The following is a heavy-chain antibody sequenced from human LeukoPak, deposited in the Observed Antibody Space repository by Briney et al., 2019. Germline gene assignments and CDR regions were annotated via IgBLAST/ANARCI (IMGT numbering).Heavy chain of an antibody. CDR1: GFTLSSYA. D-gene: IGHD6-25*01. V-gene: IGHV3-23*01. Sequence: GGSLRLSCAASGFTLSSYAMSWVRQAPGKGLEWVSAISGSGGSTYYADSVKGRFTISKDSSKTILYLQMNSLRAEDAAVYFCAKGSAAGRPYYFDYWGQGTLVTVSS. J-gene: IGHJ4*02. CDR3: AKGSAAGRPYYFDY. CDR2: ISGSGGST.